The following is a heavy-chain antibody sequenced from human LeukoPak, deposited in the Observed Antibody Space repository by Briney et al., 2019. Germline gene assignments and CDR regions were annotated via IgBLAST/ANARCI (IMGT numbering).Heavy chain of an antibody. V-gene: IGHV3-30*04. J-gene: IGHJ4*02. Sequence: GGSLRLSCAASGFTFSSYAMHWVRQAPGKGLEWVAVILYDGSNKYYADSVKGRFTISRDNSKNTLYLQMNSLRAEDTAVYYCARQGLYYDFSVDYGSRGTLVTASA. D-gene: IGHD3-3*01. CDR2: ILYDGSNK. CDR1: GFTFSSYA. CDR3: ARQGLYYDFSVDY.